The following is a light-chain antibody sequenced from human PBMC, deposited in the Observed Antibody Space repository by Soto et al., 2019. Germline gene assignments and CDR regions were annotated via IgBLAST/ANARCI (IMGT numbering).Light chain of an antibody. CDR2: DAS. J-gene: IGKJ1*01. V-gene: IGKV3-11*01. CDR1: QCVITS. CDR3: HHRLNWPRT. Sequence: EMVLSQSPSTLSLCPREKGTLSLRASQCVITSSAWYQHRPGQAPRLLIYDASYRATGIPARFSGSGSGTDFTLTISSLAPEDFAIYYCHHRLNWPRTFGPGTKVDIK.